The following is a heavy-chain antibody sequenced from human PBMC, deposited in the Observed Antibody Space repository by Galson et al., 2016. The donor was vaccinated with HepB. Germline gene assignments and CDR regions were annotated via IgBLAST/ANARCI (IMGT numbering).Heavy chain of an antibody. Sequence: SLRLSCAASGVTFSNDYMSWVRQAPGKGLEWVANINQDGSEKNYVASVKGRFTISRDNAKNSLFLQMNSLRTEDTALYYCARGAGIAVVVLEDCYFDLWGRGTLLTVSA. D-gene: IGHD2-21*01. CDR1: GVTFSNDY. CDR2: INQDGSEK. J-gene: IGHJ2*01. V-gene: IGHV3-7*04. CDR3: ARGAGIAVVVLEDCYFDL.